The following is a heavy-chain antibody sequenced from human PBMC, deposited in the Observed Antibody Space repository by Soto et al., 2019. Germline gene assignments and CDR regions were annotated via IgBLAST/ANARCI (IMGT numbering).Heavy chain of an antibody. J-gene: IGHJ6*02. V-gene: IGHV3-23*01. D-gene: IGHD2-8*02. CDR2: SSGSGGTA. Sequence: GGSLRLSCVASGFTFSTYAMSWVRQPPGKGLEWVSTSSGSGGTALYADSVKGRFTISRDNSKSTLCLQMDSLRAEDTAVYYCANHLGGVTPASPWAMNVWGQGTRVTVS. CDR1: GFTFSTYA. CDR3: ANHLGGVTPASPWAMNV.